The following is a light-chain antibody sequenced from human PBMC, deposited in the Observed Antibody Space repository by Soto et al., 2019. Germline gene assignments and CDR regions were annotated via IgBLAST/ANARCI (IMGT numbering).Light chain of an antibody. V-gene: IGKV3-20*01. CDR1: HSVHSNY. CDR2: ASY. CDR3: QKYGSSHT. Sequence: EIVLTQSPGTLSLSPGERATLSCRATHSVHSNYLAWYQQKLGQAPRLLIYASYTRAAGIPGRFSGSGSGTDFTLTISRLEPEDFAIYYCQKYGSSHTFGQGTKLEIK. J-gene: IGKJ2*01.